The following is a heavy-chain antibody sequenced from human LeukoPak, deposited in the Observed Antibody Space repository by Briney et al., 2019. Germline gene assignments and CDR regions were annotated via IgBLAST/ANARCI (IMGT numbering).Heavy chain of an antibody. CDR3: ARGGGYNLGYFDY. J-gene: IGHJ4*02. CDR2: IYYSGST. D-gene: IGHD5-24*01. CDR1: GGSISSGDYY. Sequence: SQTLSLTCTVSGGSISSGDYYWSWIRQPPGKGLEWIGYIYYSGSTYYNPSLKSRVTISVDTSKNQFSLKLSSVTAADTAVYYCARGGGYNLGYFDYWGQGTLVTVSS. V-gene: IGHV4-30-4*01.